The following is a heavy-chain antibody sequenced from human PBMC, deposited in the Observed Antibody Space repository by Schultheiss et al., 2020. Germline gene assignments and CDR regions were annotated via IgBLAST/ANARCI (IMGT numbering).Heavy chain of an antibody. D-gene: IGHD6-6*01. CDR1: GGTFSSYA. Sequence: ASVKVSCKASGGTFSSYAISWVRQAPGQGLEWMGWISAYNGNTNYAQKLQGRVTMTTDTSTSTAYMELRSLRSDDTAVYYCARDALEYSSSEQGDGMDVWGQGTTVTVSS. V-gene: IGHV1-18*01. CDR3: ARDALEYSSSEQGDGMDV. CDR2: ISAYNGNT. J-gene: IGHJ6*02.